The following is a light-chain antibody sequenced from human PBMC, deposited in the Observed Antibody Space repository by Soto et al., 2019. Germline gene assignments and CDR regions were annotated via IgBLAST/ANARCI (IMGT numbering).Light chain of an antibody. V-gene: IGKV3-20*01. CDR2: GAS. CDR3: QQYGSSPMYT. CDR1: QTVSSSF. Sequence: EIVLTQSPGTLSVSPGERATLSCRASQTVSSSFLAWYQQKPGQAPGLLTHGASTRATGIPDRFSGSGSGTDFTLTISRLEPEDFAVYYCQQYGSSPMYTFGQGTKLEIK. J-gene: IGKJ2*01.